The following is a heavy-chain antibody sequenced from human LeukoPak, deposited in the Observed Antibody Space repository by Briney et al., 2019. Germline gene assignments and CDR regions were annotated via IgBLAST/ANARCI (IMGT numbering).Heavy chain of an antibody. CDR2: INPNSGGT. CDR1: GYTFTGYY. V-gene: IGHV1-2*02. CDR3: ARARGIHFDWLPADY. D-gene: IGHD3-9*01. Sequence: GASVKVSFMASGYTFTGYYMHWVRQAPGQGLEWMGWINPNSGGTNYAQKFQGRVTMTRDTSISTAYMELRSLRSDDTAVYYCARARGIHFDWLPADYWGQGTLVTGSS. J-gene: IGHJ4*02.